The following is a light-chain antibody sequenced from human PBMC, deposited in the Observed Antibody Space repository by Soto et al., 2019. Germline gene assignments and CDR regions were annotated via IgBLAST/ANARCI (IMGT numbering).Light chain of an antibody. J-gene: IGKJ1*01. CDR3: HQYRTPAQT. Sequence: EIVLTQCAGPLSLSRGESTTLSCRASQTIGSSYLAGYQQRPGQAPRLLIYGVANRGTGIPDRFSATGSETDFTLTTSRLDLEEFAGEDDHQYRTPAQTCGQRTVVE. CDR1: QTIGSSY. V-gene: IGKV3-20*01. CDR2: GVA.